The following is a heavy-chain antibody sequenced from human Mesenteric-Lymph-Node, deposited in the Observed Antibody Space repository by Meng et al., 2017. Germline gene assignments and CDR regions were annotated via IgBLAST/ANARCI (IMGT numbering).Heavy chain of an antibody. CDR1: GFTFSSYS. CDR3: ASDDGSGSYLARD. J-gene: IGHJ4*02. CDR2: ISSSSSYI. D-gene: IGHD3-10*01. V-gene: IGHV3-21*01. Sequence: GESLKISCAASGFTFSSYSMNWVRQAPGKGLEWVSSISSSSSYIYYADSVKGRFTISRDNAKNSLYLQMNSLRAEDTAVYYCASDDGSGSYLARDWGQGTLVTVSS.